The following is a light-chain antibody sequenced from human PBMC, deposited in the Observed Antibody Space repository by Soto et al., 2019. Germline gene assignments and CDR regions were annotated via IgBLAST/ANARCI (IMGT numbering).Light chain of an antibody. J-gene: IGLJ1*01. CDR1: SSDVGAYEH. Sequence: QSVLTQPASVSGSPGQSVTISCTGASSDVGAYEHCSRYQQRQGRAPKLILYDVNNRLSGDSNHCSGSKSGNTASLVISGLQANDEADYYCSSYSTTNILVFGPGTKVTVL. CDR2: DVN. CDR3: SSYSTTNILV. V-gene: IGLV2-14*03.